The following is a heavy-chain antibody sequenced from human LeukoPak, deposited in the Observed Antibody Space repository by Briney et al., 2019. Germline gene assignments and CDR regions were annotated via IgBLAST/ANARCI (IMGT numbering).Heavy chain of an antibody. CDR3: ATLGGTSSDY. CDR1: GYTFTDYY. D-gene: IGHD1-1*01. CDR2: IVPNSGGT. Sequence: ASVKVSCKTSGYTFTDYYIHWVRQAPGQGLEWMGWIVPNSGGTNYAQKFQGRVTMTRDTSISTAYMELSRLRYDDTAVYYCATLGGTSSDYWGQGALVTVSS. J-gene: IGHJ4*02. V-gene: IGHV1-2*02.